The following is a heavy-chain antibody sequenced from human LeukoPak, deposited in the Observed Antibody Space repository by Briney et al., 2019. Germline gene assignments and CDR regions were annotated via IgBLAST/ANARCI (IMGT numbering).Heavy chain of an antibody. D-gene: IGHD3-22*01. CDR2: ISSSSSTI. V-gene: IGHV3-48*01. CDR3: ARMVSYYYDSSGSNNWFDP. J-gene: IGHJ5*02. Sequence: PGGSLRLSCAASGFTFSSYSMNWVRQAPGKGLEWVSYISSSSSTIYYADSVKGRFTISRDNSKNTLYLQMNSLRAEDTAVYYCARMVSYYYDSSGSNNWFDPWGQGTLVTVSS. CDR1: GFTFSSYS.